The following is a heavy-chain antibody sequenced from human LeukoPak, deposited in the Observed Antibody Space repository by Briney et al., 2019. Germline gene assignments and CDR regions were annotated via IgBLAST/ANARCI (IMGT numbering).Heavy chain of an antibody. V-gene: IGHV1-2*02. J-gene: IGHJ4*02. Sequence: ASVKVSCKASGYTCTGYYIHWVRQAPGHGLEWMGWINSNSGATNYAQKFQGRVTMTRDTSISTAYMELTRLASDDTAVYYCARDGSLAYWGQGTLVTVSS. D-gene: IGHD5-12*01. CDR3: ARDGSLAY. CDR2: INSNSGAT. CDR1: GYTCTGYY.